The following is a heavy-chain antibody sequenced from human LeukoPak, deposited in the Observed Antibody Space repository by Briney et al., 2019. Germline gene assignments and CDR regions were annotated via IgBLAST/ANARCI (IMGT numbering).Heavy chain of an antibody. CDR1: GFTFSSYW. D-gene: IGHD6-19*01. V-gene: IGHV3-7*01. CDR3: AGGSGWLIDY. J-gene: IGHJ4*02. Sequence: GGSLRLSCAASGFTFSSYWMKWVRQATGKGLEWVANIKQDGSEKYYVDSVKGRFTISRDNTKNSLYLQMSSLRAEDTAVYYCAGGSGWLIDYWGQGTLVTVSS. CDR2: IKQDGSEK.